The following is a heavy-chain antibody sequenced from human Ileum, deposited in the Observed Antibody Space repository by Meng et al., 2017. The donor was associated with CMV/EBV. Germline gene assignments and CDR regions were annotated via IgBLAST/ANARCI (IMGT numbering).Heavy chain of an antibody. Sequence: GESLKISCAASGFIFSDYWMSWVRQAPGKGLEWVANIRQDGRDTYYVESVKGRFTISRDNAKNSLYLQMNSLRAEDTAVYYCARDITVDFWSGYYSKPGGSDYWGQGRLVTVSS. CDR3: ARDITVDFWSGYYSKPGGSDY. CDR1: GFIFSDYW. D-gene: IGHD3-3*01. CDR2: IRQDGRDT. V-gene: IGHV3-7*03. J-gene: IGHJ4*02.